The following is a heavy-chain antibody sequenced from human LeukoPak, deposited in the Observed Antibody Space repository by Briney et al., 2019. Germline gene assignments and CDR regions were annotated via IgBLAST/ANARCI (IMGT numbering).Heavy chain of an antibody. D-gene: IGHD2-2*01. CDR3: ARADCSSSTCYSRRSWFDP. J-gene: IGHJ5*02. Sequence: GGSLRLSCAAPEFTLSNYDMNWVRQAPGKGLEWVSSISTSSRYIYYKDSVRGRFTISRDDAKNSLYLEMNSLRAEDTAVYYCARADCSSSTCYSRRSWFDPWGQGTLVTVSS. V-gene: IGHV3-21*01. CDR1: EFTLSNYD. CDR2: ISTSSRYI.